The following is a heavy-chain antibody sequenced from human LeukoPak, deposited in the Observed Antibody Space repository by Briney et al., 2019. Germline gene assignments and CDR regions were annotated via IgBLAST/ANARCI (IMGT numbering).Heavy chain of an antibody. J-gene: IGHJ6*03. D-gene: IGHD1-26*01. CDR2: IYYSGST. Sequence: SETLSLTCTVSGGSISSSSYYWGWIRQPPGKGLEWIGSIYYSGSTYYNPSLKSRVTISVDTSKNQFSLKLSSVTAADTAVYYCAREGGATFYYYYYMDVWGKGTTVTVSS. V-gene: IGHV4-39*07. CDR3: AREGGATFYYYYYMDV. CDR1: GGSISSSSYY.